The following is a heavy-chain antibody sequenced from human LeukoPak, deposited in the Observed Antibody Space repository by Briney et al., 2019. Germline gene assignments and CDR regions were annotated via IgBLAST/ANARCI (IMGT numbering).Heavy chain of an antibody. V-gene: IGHV3-74*01. CDR3: AKDRGPSSNDYGDYFDY. CDR1: GFTFSDYW. CDR2: ISFDGST. Sequence: GGSLRLSCAASGFTFSDYWTHWVRQAPGKGLVWVSCISFDGSTTYADSVKGRFTISRDNSKNTLYLQMNSLRAEDTAVYYCAKDRGPSSNDYGDYFDYWGQGTLVTVSS. J-gene: IGHJ4*02. D-gene: IGHD4-17*01.